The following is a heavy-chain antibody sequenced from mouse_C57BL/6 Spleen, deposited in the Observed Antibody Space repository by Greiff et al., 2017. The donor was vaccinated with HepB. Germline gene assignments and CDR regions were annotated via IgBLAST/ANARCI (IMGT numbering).Heavy chain of an antibody. Sequence: VQLQQSGAELARPGASVKLSCKASGYTFTSYGISWVKQRTGQGLEWIGEIYPRSGNTYYNEKFKGKATLTADKSSSTAYMELRSLTSEDSAVYFCARSAYYDYDVGAMDYWGQGTSVTVSS. D-gene: IGHD2-4*01. CDR1: GYTFTSYG. V-gene: IGHV1-81*01. CDR3: ARSAYYDYDVGAMDY. J-gene: IGHJ4*01. CDR2: IYPRSGNT.